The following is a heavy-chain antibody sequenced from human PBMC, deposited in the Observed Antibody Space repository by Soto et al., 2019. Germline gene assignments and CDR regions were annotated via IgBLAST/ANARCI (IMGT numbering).Heavy chain of an antibody. CDR2: VTHSGST. J-gene: IGHJ4*02. CDR1: GGSLRGSY. CDR3: ARGHIPVYGPVPDYFDS. D-gene: IGHD2-21*01. Sequence: QVHLQQWGAGLLKPLETLSLTCGVYGGSLRGSYWSWIRQPPGKALEWLGKVTHSGSTTFNPSLKSRVSVSVDTSDNQFSLKLTSVTAADTAVYYCARGHIPVYGPVPDYFDSWGQGTLVTVSS. V-gene: IGHV4-34*02.